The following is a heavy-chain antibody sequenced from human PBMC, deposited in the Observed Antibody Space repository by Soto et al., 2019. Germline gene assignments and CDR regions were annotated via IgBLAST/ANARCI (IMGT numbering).Heavy chain of an antibody. Sequence: EARLMDSGGGLRQPGGSLRLSCEASGFNFGAYAMNWVRQAPGKGLEWVSGISGSSSGTYYTESVKGRFTIYRDNTKKTVYLQMNSLRGEAAAVYYSAKDRSEKFWVYYYAMDVWGQGTAVTVSS. D-gene: IGHD7-27*01. CDR2: ISGSSSGT. J-gene: IGHJ6*02. CDR1: GFNFGAYA. V-gene: IGHV3-23*01. CDR3: AKDRSEKFWVYYYAMDV.